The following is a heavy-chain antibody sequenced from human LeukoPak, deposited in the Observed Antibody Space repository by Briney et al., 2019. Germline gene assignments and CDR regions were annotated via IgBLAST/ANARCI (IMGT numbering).Heavy chain of an antibody. Sequence: GGSLRLSCAASGFTFSTYAMTWFRQAPGKGLEWVGRIKSKTDGGTTDYAAPVKGRFTISRDDSKNTLYLQMNSLKTEDTAVYYCARRAYNWGAFDIWGQGTMVTVSS. D-gene: IGHD5-24*01. CDR1: GFTFSTYA. CDR3: ARRAYNWGAFDI. J-gene: IGHJ3*02. V-gene: IGHV3-15*01. CDR2: IKSKTDGGTT.